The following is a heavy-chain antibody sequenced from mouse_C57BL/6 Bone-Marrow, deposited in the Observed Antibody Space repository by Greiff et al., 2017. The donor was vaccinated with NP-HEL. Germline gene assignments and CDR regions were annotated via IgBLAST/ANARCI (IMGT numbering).Heavy chain of an antibody. CDR3: ARQTTVPFFDY. D-gene: IGHD1-1*01. CDR1: GYTFTSYW. V-gene: IGHV1-59*01. J-gene: IGHJ2*01. CDR2: IDPSDSYT. Sequence: QVQLQQPGAELVRPGTSVKLSCKASGYTFTSYWMHWVKQRPGQGLEWIGVIDPSDSYTNYNQKFKGKATLTVDTSSSTAYMQLSSLTSEDSAVYYCARQTTVPFFDYWGQGTTLTVSS.